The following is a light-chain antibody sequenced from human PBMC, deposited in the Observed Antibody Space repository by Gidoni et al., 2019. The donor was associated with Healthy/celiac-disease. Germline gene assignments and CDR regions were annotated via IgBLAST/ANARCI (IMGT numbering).Light chain of an antibody. V-gene: IGKV1-9*01. J-gene: IGKJ2*01. CDR3: QQLNSYA. CDR1: QHISSY. Sequence: DIQLTQSPSFLSASVGDRVTITCRASQHISSYLAWYQQKPGKAPELLIYAASILQSGVPSRFSGRGSGKEFTLTISSLQPEDFATYYCQQLNSYAFGQGTKVDSK. CDR2: AAS.